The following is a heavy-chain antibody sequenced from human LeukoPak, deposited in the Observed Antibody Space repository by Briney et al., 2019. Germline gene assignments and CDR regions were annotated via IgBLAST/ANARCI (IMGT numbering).Heavy chain of an antibody. CDR1: GFTFSNAW. J-gene: IGHJ4*02. CDR2: IKSKTDGGTT. D-gene: IGHD7-27*01. CDR3: TTGNWGSFSY. V-gene: IGHV3-15*01. Sequence: GGSLRLSCAASGFTFSNAWMNWVRQAPGKGLEWVGRIKSKTDGGTTDYAAPVKGRFTISRDDSKHTPYLQVSSLKTEDTALYYCTTGNWGSFSYWGQGTLVTVSS.